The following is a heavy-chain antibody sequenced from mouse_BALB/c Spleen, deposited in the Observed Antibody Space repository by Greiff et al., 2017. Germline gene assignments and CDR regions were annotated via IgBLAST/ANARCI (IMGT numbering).Heavy chain of an antibody. V-gene: IGHV1S22*01. Sequence: LQQPGSELVRPGASVKLSCKASGYTFTSYWMHWVKQRPGQGLEWIGNIYPGSGSTNYDEKFKSKATLTVDTSSSTAYMQLSSLTSEDSAVYYCTRDGPFAYWGQGTLVTVSA. J-gene: IGHJ3*01. CDR2: IYPGSGST. CDR3: TRDGPFAY. CDR1: GYTFTSYW. D-gene: IGHD2-3*01.